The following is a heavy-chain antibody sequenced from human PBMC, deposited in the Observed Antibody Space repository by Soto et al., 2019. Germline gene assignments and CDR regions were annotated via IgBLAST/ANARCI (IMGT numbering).Heavy chain of an antibody. D-gene: IGHD2-2*01. V-gene: IGHV1-18*01. Sequence: QVQLVQYGAEVKKPGASVKVSCKASGYTFTSYGISWVRQAPGQGLEWMGWIRAYNGNTNYAQKLPGRVTMTTDTSTSTAYMELRSLRSDDTAVYYCARGGCRSTSCYVPYYYYYYGRDVWGQGTTVTVSS. J-gene: IGHJ6*02. CDR2: IRAYNGNT. CDR1: GYTFTSYG. CDR3: ARGGCRSTSCYVPYYYYYYGRDV.